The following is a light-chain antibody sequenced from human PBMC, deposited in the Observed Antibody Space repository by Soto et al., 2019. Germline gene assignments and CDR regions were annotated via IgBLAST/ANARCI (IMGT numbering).Light chain of an antibody. J-gene: IGKJ2*01. CDR3: HQYGGSPPSP. CDR2: VAS. V-gene: IGKV3-20*01. Sequence: EIVVTQSPGTLSLSPGERATLSCRASQSASSSYWAWIQQKPGQPPRLLIYVASNRATGIPDRFSGSGAGTAVTLTISRLQPEDFAVYYCHQYGGSPPSPFVQGTKLEMK. CDR1: QSASSSY.